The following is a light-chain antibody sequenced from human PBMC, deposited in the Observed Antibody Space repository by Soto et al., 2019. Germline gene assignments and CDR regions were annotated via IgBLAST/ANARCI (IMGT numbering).Light chain of an antibody. J-gene: IGKJ5*01. CDR1: QGISSY. V-gene: IGKV1-9*01. CDR3: QQLNDFPIS. Sequence: IQLTQSPASLSASIGDRVTITCRASQGISSYLAWYQQKPGKAPKLLIYTASTLQTGVPSRFSGSGSGTDFTLTISSLQPEDFATYYCQQLNDFPISFGQGTRLDIK. CDR2: TAS.